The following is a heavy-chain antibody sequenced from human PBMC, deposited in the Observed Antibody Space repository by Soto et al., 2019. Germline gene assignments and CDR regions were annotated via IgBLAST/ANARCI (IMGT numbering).Heavy chain of an antibody. CDR3: ARYSSADGWFDP. V-gene: IGHV3-7*01. J-gene: IGHJ5*02. CDR1: GFTFSSYW. D-gene: IGHD6-19*01. Sequence: ESGGGLVQPGGSPRLSCAASGFTFSSYWMTWVRQAPGKGLEWVAIIEQDGSQKYYVDSVKGRFTISRDNAKNSLYLQMSSLRAEDTAMYYCARYSSADGWFDPWGQGTLVTVSS. CDR2: IEQDGSQK.